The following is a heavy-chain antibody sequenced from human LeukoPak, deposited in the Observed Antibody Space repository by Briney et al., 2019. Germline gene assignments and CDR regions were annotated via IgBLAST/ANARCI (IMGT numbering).Heavy chain of an antibody. V-gene: IGHV3-73*01. CDR3: ARDRNEDDYRYFHH. CDR1: GFTFSGSA. D-gene: IGHD4-11*01. CDR2: IRSKANGYAT. Sequence: GGSLRLSCAASGFTFSGSAMHWVRQASGKGLEWVGRIRSKANGYATAYAASVEGRFTISRDDSKNTAYLQMNSLKTEDTAVYYCARDRNEDDYRYFHHWGQGTLVTVSS. J-gene: IGHJ1*01.